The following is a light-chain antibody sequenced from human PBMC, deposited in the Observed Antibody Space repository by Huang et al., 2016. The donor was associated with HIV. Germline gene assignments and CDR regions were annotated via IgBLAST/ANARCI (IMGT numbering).Light chain of an antibody. CDR3: QQRTDWPT. V-gene: IGKV3-11*01. CDR2: DAS. Sequence: EIVLTQSPATLSLSPGERATLPCRATQSVRNYLAWYQQKPGQAPRLLIDDASNRATGIPARFSGSGYGTDFTLTISSLEPEDFAVYYCQQRTDWPTFGRGTKVEIK. CDR1: QSVRNY. J-gene: IGKJ1*01.